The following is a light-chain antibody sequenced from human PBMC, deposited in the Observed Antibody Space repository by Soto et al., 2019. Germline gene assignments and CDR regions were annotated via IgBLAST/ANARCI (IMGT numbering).Light chain of an antibody. J-gene: IGKJ2*01. Sequence: EIVVTQSPGTLSLSPGERATLACRDSQSVSSTYLAGYQQKPGQAPRLLIYGASSRGTGIPDRFSGSVSGTDFTRTISRLESEDCAVYYCQKDGNSPLYTFGQGPKLAI. CDR3: QKDGNSPLYT. CDR1: QSVSSTY. CDR2: GAS. V-gene: IGKV3-20*01.